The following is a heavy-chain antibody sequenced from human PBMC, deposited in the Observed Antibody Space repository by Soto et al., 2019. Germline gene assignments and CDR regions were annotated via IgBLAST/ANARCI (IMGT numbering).Heavy chain of an antibody. CDR2: VHPYEGTT. CDR1: GFTFTSYP. Sequence: ASVKVSCKTSGFTFTSYPFSWVRQAPGQGLEWLAWVHPYEGTTKVAHQFRDRLTLTTDTSAATVFMELTRLTSDDTAVYFCAREYYSDTTWIDYWGQGTLVTVSS. D-gene: IGHD1-26*01. J-gene: IGHJ4*02. CDR3: AREYYSDTTWIDY. V-gene: IGHV1-18*04.